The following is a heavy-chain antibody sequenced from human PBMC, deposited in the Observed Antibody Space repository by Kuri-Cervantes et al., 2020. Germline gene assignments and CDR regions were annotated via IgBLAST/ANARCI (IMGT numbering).Heavy chain of an antibody. CDR2: IYYSGST. CDR3: ASAGRDRDYYYGMDV. D-gene: IGHD3-10*01. V-gene: IGHV4-59*01. J-gene: IGHJ6*02. Sequence: ESLKISCTVSGGSISSYYWSWIRQPPGKGLERIGYIYYSGSTNYNLSLKSRVTISVDTSKNQFSLKLSSVTAADTAVYYCASAGRDRDYYYGMDVWGQGTTVTVSS. CDR1: GGSISSYY.